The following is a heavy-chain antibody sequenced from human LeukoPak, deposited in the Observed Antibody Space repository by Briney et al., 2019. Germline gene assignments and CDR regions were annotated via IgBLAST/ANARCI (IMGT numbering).Heavy chain of an antibody. CDR1: GFNFSNYD. CDR2: ISTDGSHK. D-gene: IGHD2-15*01. Sequence: PGGSLRLSCVVSGFNFSNYDMHWVRQAPGKGLEWVAVISTDGSHKFHADSVKGRFTIFRDNSKNTVYLQMNSLRSEDTAVYYCTKGRHCTGGRCYWDLDYWGPETLVTVSS. CDR3: TKGRHCTGGRCYWDLDY. V-gene: IGHV3-30*18. J-gene: IGHJ4*02.